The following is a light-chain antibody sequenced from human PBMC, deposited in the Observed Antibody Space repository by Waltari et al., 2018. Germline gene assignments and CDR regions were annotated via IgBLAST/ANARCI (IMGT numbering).Light chain of an antibody. Sequence: EIVLTQSPATLSLSPGERATLSCRASQSVDSYLAWYQQKPGQAPRLLIYDAANRATGIPARFSCSGSGTDFTLTISSLEPEDFAVYYCQQRSNWPPITFGQGTRLEIK. CDR1: QSVDSY. V-gene: IGKV3-11*01. J-gene: IGKJ5*01. CDR3: QQRSNWPPIT. CDR2: DAA.